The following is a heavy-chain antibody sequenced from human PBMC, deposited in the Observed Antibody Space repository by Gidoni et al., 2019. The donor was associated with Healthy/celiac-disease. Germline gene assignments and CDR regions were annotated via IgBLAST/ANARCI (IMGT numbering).Heavy chain of an antibody. Sequence: QVQLVESGGGVVQTGRSLRLSCAASGFTFSSYGMHWVRQAPGKGLEWVAVISYDGSNKYYADSVKGRFTISRDNSKNTLYLQMNSLRAEDTAVYYCAKDYRISPYYGMDVWGQGTTVTVSS. V-gene: IGHV3-30*18. CDR1: GFTFSSYG. J-gene: IGHJ6*02. D-gene: IGHD3-16*02. CDR3: AKDYRISPYYGMDV. CDR2: ISYDGSNK.